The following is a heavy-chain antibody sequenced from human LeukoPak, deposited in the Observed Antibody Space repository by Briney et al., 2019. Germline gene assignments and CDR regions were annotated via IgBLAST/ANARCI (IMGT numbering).Heavy chain of an antibody. Sequence: GGSLRLSCAASGFTFSNYEMNWVRQAPGKGLEWVSYISTSGSTIHYADSVKGRFTTPRDNAKNSLYLQMNSLTAEDTAVYYCARNWGFDSWGQGTLVTVSS. CDR2: ISTSGSTI. CDR3: ARNWGFDS. V-gene: IGHV3-48*03. D-gene: IGHD7-27*01. J-gene: IGHJ4*02. CDR1: GFTFSNYE.